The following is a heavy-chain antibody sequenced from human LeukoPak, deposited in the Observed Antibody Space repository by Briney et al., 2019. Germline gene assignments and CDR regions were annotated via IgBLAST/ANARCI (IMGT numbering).Heavy chain of an antibody. D-gene: IGHD5-24*01. V-gene: IGHV4-34*01. CDR1: GGSFSGYY. CDR3: ARGRWRMDV. J-gene: IGHJ6*02. CDR2: INHSGST. Sequence: SETLSLTCAVYGGSFSGYYWSWIRQPPGKGLEWIGEINHSGSTNYNPSLKSRVTIPVDTSKNQFSLKLSSVTAADTAVYYCARGRWRMDVWGQGTTVTVSS.